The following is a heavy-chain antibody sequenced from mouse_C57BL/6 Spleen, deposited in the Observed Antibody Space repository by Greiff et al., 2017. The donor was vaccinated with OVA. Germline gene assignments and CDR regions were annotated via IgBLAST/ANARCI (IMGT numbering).Heavy chain of an antibody. CDR3: ASPLYYYGSSPSYYYAMDY. CDR1: GFSLTSYA. D-gene: IGHD1-1*01. J-gene: IGHJ4*01. Sequence: QVQLKESGPGLVAPSQSLSITCTVSGFSLTSYAISWVRQPPGKGLEWLGVIWTGGGTNYNSALKSRLSISKDNSKSQVFLKMNSLQTDDTARYYCASPLYYYGSSPSYYYAMDYWGQGTSVTVSS. CDR2: IWTGGGT. V-gene: IGHV2-9-1*01.